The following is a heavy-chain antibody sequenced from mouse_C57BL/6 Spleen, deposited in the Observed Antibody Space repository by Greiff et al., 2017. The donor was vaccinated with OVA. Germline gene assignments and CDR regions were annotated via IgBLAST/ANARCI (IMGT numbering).Heavy chain of an antibody. D-gene: IGHD2-3*01. CDR1: GFSLTSYG. CDR3: ARHFDDGYSSYAMDY. Sequence: QVQLQQSGPGLVAPSQSLSITCTVSGFSLTSYGVHWVRQPPGKGLEWLVVIWSDGSTTYNSALKSRLSISKDNSKSQVFLKMNSLQTDDTAMYYCARHFDDGYSSYAMDYWGQGTSVTVSS. V-gene: IGHV2-6-1*01. CDR2: IWSDGST. J-gene: IGHJ4*01.